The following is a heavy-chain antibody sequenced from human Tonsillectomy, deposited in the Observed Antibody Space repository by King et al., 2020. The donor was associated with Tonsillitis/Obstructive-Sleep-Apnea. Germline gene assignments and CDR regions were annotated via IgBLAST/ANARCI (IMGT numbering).Heavy chain of an antibody. CDR3: ASTPSVAGLLGGYYYYMDV. CDR1: GGSISSYY. J-gene: IGHJ6*03. Sequence: QLQESGPGLVKPSETLSLTCTVSGGSISSYYWSWIRQPPGKGLEWIGYIYYSGSTNSNPSLKSRVTISVDTSKNQFSLQLSSVTAADTAVYYCASTPSVAGLLGGYYYYMDVWGKGTAVTVSS. V-gene: IGHV4-59*01. CDR2: IYYSGST. D-gene: IGHD6-19*01.